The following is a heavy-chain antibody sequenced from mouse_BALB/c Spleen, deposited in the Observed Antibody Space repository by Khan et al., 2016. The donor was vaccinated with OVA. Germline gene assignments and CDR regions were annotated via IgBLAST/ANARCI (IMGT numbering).Heavy chain of an antibody. J-gene: IGHJ3*01. CDR3: ANNGSSSAWLTY. V-gene: IGHV1-7*01. CDR2: INPSTGYT. CDR1: GYTFTSYW. Sequence: VQLKQSGAELAKPGASVKMSCKASGYTFTSYWMHWVKQRPGQGLEWIGYINPSTGYTEYNQRFKDKATLTADKSSSTAYMQLSSLTSEESAVYYCANNGSSSAWLTYGGQGNLVTV. D-gene: IGHD1-1*01.